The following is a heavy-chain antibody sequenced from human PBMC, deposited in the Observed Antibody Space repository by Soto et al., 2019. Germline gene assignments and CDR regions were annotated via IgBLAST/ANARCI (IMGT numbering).Heavy chain of an antibody. CDR2: IIPIFGTA. V-gene: IGHV1-69*13. Sequence: SVKVSCKASGGTFSSYAISWVRQAPGQGLEWMGGIIPIFGTANYAQKFQGRVTITADESTSTAYMELSSLRSEDTAVYYCARGPNPEYYYDSSGYYHFDYWGQGTLVTVSS. D-gene: IGHD3-22*01. J-gene: IGHJ4*02. CDR1: GGTFSSYA. CDR3: ARGPNPEYYYDSSGYYHFDY.